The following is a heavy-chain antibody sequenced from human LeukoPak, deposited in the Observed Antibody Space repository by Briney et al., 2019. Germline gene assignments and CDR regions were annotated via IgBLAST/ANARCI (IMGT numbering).Heavy chain of an antibody. Sequence: PGGSLRLSCAASGFTFSSYGMSWVRQAPGKGLEWVSCISGSGGSTYYADSVKGRFTISRDNSKNTLYLQMNSLRAEDTAVYYCAKAPDSSGCYYFDYWGQGTLVTVSS. V-gene: IGHV3-23*01. CDR2: ISGSGGST. D-gene: IGHD6-19*01. J-gene: IGHJ4*02. CDR1: GFTFSSYG. CDR3: AKAPDSSGCYYFDY.